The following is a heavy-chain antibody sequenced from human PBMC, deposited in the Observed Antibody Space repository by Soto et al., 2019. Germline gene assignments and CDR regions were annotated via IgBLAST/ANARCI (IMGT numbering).Heavy chain of an antibody. V-gene: IGHV3-23*01. J-gene: IGHJ4*02. Sequence: EVQLLESGGGLVQPGGSLRLSCEASGFTFNSYAMSWVRQAPGKGLEWVSAISGSGGSTYYADSVKGRFTISRDNSKNTLYLQMNSLRAEDTAVYYCAKSIRGSGYYYDDYWGQGTLVTVSS. CDR1: GFTFNSYA. CDR3: AKSIRGSGYYYDDY. D-gene: IGHD3-22*01. CDR2: ISGSGGST.